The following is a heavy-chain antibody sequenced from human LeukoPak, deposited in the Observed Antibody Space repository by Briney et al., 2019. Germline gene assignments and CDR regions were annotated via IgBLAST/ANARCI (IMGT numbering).Heavy chain of an antibody. CDR1: GGSIVSYY. D-gene: IGHD4-11*01. CDR3: AREWQYQFDY. V-gene: IGHV4-59*01. CDR2: IYYSGST. Sequence: SETLSLTCTVSGGSIVSYYWSWIRQPPGKGLEWIGYIYYSGSTNYNPSLKSRVTISVDTSKNQFSLKLSSVTAADTAVYYCAREWQYQFDYWGQGRLVTISS. J-gene: IGHJ4*02.